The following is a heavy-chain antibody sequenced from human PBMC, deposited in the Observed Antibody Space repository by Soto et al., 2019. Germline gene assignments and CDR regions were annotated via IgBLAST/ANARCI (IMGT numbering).Heavy chain of an antibody. CDR1: GGSISSSIYY. CDR2: VYYSGST. V-gene: IGHV4-39*01. CDR3: ARRLAVTGTLEYYFDD. Sequence: QLQLQESGPRLVKPSETLSLTCTVSGGSISSSIYYWGWIRQPPGKGLEWIGNVYYSGSTYYNPSLQSRVTISVDTSKNQFSLRLNSVTASDTAVYYCARRLAVTGTLEYYFDDWCQGSLVTVSS. J-gene: IGHJ4*02. D-gene: IGHD6-19*01.